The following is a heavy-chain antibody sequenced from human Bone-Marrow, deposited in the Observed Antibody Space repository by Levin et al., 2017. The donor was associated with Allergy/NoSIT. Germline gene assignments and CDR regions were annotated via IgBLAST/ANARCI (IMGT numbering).Heavy chain of an antibody. D-gene: IGHD6-13*01. CDR3: VKSRGSGSWYYFDY. V-gene: IGHV3-23*01. CDR2: ISGSGGST. J-gene: IGHJ4*02. CDR1: GFTFSSYA. Sequence: GESLKISCAASGFTFSSYAMSWVRQAPGKGLEWVSAISGSGGSTYYADSVKGRFTISRDNSKNTLYLQMNSLRAEDTAVYYCVKSRGSGSWYYFDYWGQGTLVTVSS.